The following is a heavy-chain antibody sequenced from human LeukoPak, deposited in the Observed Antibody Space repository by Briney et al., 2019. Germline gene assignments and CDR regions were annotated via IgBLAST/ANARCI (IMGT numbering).Heavy chain of an antibody. Sequence: PGGSLRLSCAASRFTFRNYAMSWVRQAPGRGLQWLSIISGTADSKYYAGSVKGRFTISRDNPRSTLYLEMKSLRAEDTAVYYCAKADATIGGAFDTWGQGTMVIVSS. V-gene: IGHV3-23*01. CDR1: RFTFRNYA. CDR3: AKADATIGGAFDT. CDR2: ISGTADSK. J-gene: IGHJ3*02. D-gene: IGHD3-16*01.